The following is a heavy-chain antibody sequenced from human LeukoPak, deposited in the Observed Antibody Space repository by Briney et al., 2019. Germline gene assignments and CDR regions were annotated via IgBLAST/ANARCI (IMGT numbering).Heavy chain of an antibody. CDR1: GGSVSSGSYY. CDR3: AGGIAVAGTRAFDI. Sequence: SETLSLTCTVSGGSVSSGSYYWSWIRQPPGKGLEWIGYIYYSGSTNYNPSLKSRVTISVDTSKNQFSLKLSSVTAADTAVYYCAGGIAVAGTRAFDIWGQGTMVTVSS. J-gene: IGHJ3*02. V-gene: IGHV4-61*01. D-gene: IGHD6-19*01. CDR2: IYYSGST.